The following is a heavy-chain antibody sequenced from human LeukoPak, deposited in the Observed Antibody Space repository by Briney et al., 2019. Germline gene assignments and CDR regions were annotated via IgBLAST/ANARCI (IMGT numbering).Heavy chain of an antibody. D-gene: IGHD1-1*01. Sequence: GASLKISSKGSGSSFTYYWIGWVRQMPGKGLEWMGIIYPGDSDTRYRPSFQGQVTISVDKSISTAYLQWSSLKASDTAMYYCARQDGNSKYYFDYWGQGTLVTVSS. CDR1: GSSFTYYW. CDR2: IYPGDSDT. V-gene: IGHV5-51*01. J-gene: IGHJ4*02. CDR3: ARQDGNSKYYFDY.